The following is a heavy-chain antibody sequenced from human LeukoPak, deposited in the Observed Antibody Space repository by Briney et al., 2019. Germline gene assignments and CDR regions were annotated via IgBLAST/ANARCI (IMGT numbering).Heavy chain of an antibody. V-gene: IGHV3-30-3*01. CDR2: ISYDGSNK. CDR1: GFTFSSYA. CDR3: ARDPGDY. J-gene: IGHJ4*02. Sequence: GGSLRLSCAASGFTFSSYAMHWVRQAPGKGLEWVAVISYDGSNKYYADSVKGRFTISRDNSKNTLYLQMNSLRAEDTAVYYCARDPGDYWGQGTLVTVSS.